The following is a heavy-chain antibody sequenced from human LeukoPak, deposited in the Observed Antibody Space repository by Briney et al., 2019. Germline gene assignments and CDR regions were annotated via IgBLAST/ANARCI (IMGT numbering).Heavy chain of an antibody. J-gene: IGHJ4*02. D-gene: IGHD6-19*01. CDR3: VRDYSSGWNDY. CDR2: IYSGGST. V-gene: IGHV3-53*01. Sequence: PGGSLRLSCAASRFTFSDYYMSWVRQAPGKGLEWVSVIYSGGSTYYADSVKGRFTISRDSSKNTLYLQMNSLRAEDTAVYYCVRDYSSGWNDYWGQGALVTVSS. CDR1: RFTFSDYY.